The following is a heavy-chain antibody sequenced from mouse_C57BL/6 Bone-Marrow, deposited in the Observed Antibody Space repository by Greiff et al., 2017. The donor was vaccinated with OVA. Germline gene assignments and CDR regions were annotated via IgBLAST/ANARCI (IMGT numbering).Heavy chain of an antibody. CDR2: INPNNGGT. CDR3: ARGPFITTVVARGDY. V-gene: IGHV1-26*01. D-gene: IGHD1-1*01. CDR1: GYTFTDYY. J-gene: IGHJ2*01. Sequence: EVQLQQSGPELVKPGASVKISCKASGYTFTDYYMNWVKQSHGKSLEWIGDINPNNGGTSYNQKFKGKATLTVDKSSSTAYMELRSLTSEDSAVYYCARGPFITTVVARGDYWGQGTTLTVSS.